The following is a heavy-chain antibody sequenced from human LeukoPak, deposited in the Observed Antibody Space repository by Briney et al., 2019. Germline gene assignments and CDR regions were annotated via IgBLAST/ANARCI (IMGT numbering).Heavy chain of an antibody. CDR1: GFTLSSYS. Sequence: PGGSLRLSCAASGFTLSSYSMNWVRQAPGKGLEWVSYISSSSSYIYYADSVKGRFTISRDNAKNSLYLQMNSLRAEDTAVYYCARTRLQSPLGYYYYMDVWGKGTTVAVSS. J-gene: IGHJ6*03. D-gene: IGHD5-24*01. V-gene: IGHV3-21*01. CDR2: ISSSSSYI. CDR3: ARTRLQSPLGYYYYMDV.